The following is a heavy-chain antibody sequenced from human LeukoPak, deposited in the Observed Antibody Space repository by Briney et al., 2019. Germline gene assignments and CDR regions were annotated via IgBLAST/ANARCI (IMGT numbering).Heavy chain of an antibody. V-gene: IGHV5-51*01. CDR2: IYPGYSDT. CDR3: ARAMTTVTNFDY. J-gene: IGHJ4*02. D-gene: IGHD4-17*01. Sequence: GESLKISCKGSGYSFTNYWIAWVRQMPGKGLEWMWIIYPGYSDTRYSPSFQGQVTISADKSISTAYRQWSSLKAPDTAMYYCARAMTTVTNFDYWGQGTLVTVSS. CDR1: GYSFTNYW.